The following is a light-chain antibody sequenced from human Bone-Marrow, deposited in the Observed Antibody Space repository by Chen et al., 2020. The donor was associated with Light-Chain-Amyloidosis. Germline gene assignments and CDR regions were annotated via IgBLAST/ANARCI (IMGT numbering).Light chain of an antibody. Sequence: DIQMTQTPSSLSAAVGATVTITCRASQGIAKSLAWYQQRPGGAPKLLLFDTSNLGSGVPPRFSGSGAETDYILTISSLQPEDFATYYCQQYFSTPPVTFGGGTKVDMK. CDR1: QGIAKS. CDR2: DTS. J-gene: IGKJ4*01. V-gene: IGKV1-NL1*01. CDR3: QQYFSTPPVT.